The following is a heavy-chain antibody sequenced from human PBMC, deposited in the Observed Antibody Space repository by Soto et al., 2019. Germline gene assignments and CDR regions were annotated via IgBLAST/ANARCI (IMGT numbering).Heavy chain of an antibody. J-gene: IGHJ5*02. D-gene: IGHD1-26*01. V-gene: IGHV4-34*01. CDR2: INHSGST. CDR3: ARVWSSAPRSFDP. Sequence: TSETLSLTCAVYGGSFSGYYWSWIRQPPGKGLEWIGEINHSGSTNYNPSLKSRVTISVDTSKNQFSLKLSSVTAADTAVYYCARVWSSAPRSFDPWGQGTLVTVSS. CDR1: GGSFSGYY.